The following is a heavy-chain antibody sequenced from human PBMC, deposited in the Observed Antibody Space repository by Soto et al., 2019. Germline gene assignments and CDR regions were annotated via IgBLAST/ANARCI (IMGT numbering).Heavy chain of an antibody. CDR3: ARLVDTIVGGGYGRDV. V-gene: IGHV1-69*01. CDR1: GGTFSSYA. J-gene: IGHJ6*02. CDR2: IIPIFGTA. Sequence: QVQLVQSGAEVKKPGSSVKVSCKASGGTFSSYAISWVRQAPGQGLEWMGGIIPIFGTANYAEKFQGRVTNAADESTSTAYVELSSLRSEATAVYYCARLVDTIVGGGYGRDVWGQGTTVTVSS. D-gene: IGHD3-10*01.